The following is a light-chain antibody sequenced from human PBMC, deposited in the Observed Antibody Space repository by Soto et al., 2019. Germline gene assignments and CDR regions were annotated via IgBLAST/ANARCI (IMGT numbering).Light chain of an antibody. CDR2: DAS. Sequence: DFQMTQSPSSLSASVGDRVTITCRASQGISSFLAWFQQKPGKAPKSLIYDASTLQSGVSSRFSGSGSDTHFTLTISSLQPEDFATYYCQQYHSYPASFGQGTKVEIK. CDR1: QGISSF. CDR3: QQYHSYPAS. J-gene: IGKJ1*01. V-gene: IGKV1-16*01.